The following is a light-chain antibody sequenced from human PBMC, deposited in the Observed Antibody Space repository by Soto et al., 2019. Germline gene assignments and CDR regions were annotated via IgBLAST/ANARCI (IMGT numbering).Light chain of an antibody. CDR3: QQYGSS. J-gene: IGKJ4*01. CDR2: GAS. V-gene: IGKV3-20*01. CDR1: QSVSSSY. Sequence: EIVLTQSPGTLSLSPGERATLSCRASQSVSSSYLAWYQQKPGQAPRPLIYGASSRDTGIPDRFSGSGSGTDFTITISRLEPEDFAVYYCQQYGSSFGGGTKVEIK.